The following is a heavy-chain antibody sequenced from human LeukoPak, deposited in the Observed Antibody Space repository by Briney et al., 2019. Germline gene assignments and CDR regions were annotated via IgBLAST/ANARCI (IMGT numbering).Heavy chain of an antibody. Sequence: PGGSLRLSCAASGFPFSTSAMTWVRQAPGKGLEWVSHILSTGTTYYADSVRGRFTISRDNSKNTLYLLMTSLRAEDTAVYYCASHNSSRGDYWGQGALVTVSS. CDR2: ILSTGTT. CDR3: ASHNSSRGDY. V-gene: IGHV3-23*01. CDR1: GFPFSTSA. J-gene: IGHJ4*02. D-gene: IGHD6-19*01.